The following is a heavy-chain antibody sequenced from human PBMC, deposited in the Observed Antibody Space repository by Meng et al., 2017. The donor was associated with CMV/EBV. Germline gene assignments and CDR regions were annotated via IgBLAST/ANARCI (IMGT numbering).Heavy chain of an antibody. D-gene: IGHD2-2*01. CDR3: ATAYCSSTSCYP. CDR1: GFTFSSYS. V-gene: IGHV3-48*01. J-gene: IGHJ5*02. Sequence: GGSLRLSCAASGFTFSSYSMNWARQAPGKGLEWVSYISSSSSTIYYADSVKGRFTISRDNSKNTLYLQMNSLRAEDTAVYYCATAYCSSTSCYPWGQGTLVTVSS. CDR2: ISSSSSTI.